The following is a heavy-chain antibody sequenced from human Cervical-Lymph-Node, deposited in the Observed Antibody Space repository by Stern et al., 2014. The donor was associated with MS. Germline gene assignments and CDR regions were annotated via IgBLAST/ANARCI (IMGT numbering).Heavy chain of an antibody. CDR1: GYTFTSYY. V-gene: IGHV1-46*01. D-gene: IGHD4-17*01. CDR2: INPSGGST. J-gene: IGHJ4*02. CDR3: ARAVVRDYGEPTPPFDY. Sequence: QVQLGQSGAEVKKPGASVKVSCKASGYTFTSYYMHWVRQAPGQGLEWMGIINPSGGSTSYAQKFQGRVTMTRDTSTSTVYMELSSLRSEDTAVYYCARAVVRDYGEPTPPFDYWGQGTLVTVSS.